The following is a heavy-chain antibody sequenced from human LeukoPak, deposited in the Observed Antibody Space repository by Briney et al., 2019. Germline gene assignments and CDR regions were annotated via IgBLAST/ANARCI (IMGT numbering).Heavy chain of an antibody. J-gene: IGHJ4*02. CDR1: GFTFSSYA. CDR3: ARDPYGGNWFDY. V-gene: IGHV3-23*01. D-gene: IGHD2-21*01. Sequence: GGSLRLSCAASGFTFSSYAMSWVRQAPGKGLEWVSAISGSGGSTYYADSVKGRFTISRDNSKNTPYLQMNSLRAEDTAVYYCARDPYGGNWFDYWGQGTLVTVSS. CDR2: ISGSGGST.